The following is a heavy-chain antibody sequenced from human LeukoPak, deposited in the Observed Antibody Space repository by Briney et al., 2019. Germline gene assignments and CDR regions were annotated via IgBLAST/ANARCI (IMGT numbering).Heavy chain of an antibody. CDR2: INPNSGGT. J-gene: IGHJ3*02. D-gene: IGHD3-22*01. Sequence: ASVKVSCKASGYTFTGYDMHWVRQAPGQGLEWMGWINPNSGGTNYAQKFQGRVTMTRDTSISTAYMELSRLRSDDTAVYYCARASPRITMIVVVDAFDIWGQATMVTVSS. CDR1: GYTFTGYD. CDR3: ARASPRITMIVVVDAFDI. V-gene: IGHV1-2*02.